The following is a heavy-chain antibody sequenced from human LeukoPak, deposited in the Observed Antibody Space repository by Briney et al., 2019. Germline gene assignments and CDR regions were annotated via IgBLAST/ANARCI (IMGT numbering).Heavy chain of an antibody. CDR2: INPNSGGT. V-gene: IGHV1-2*02. CDR3: ARGAGYDILTGYYKEDAFDI. J-gene: IGHJ3*02. D-gene: IGHD3-9*01. CDR1: GYTFTGYY. Sequence: GASVKVSCKAFGYTFTGYYMHWVRQAPGQGLEWMGWINPNSGGTNYAQKFQGRVTMTRDTSISTAYMELSRLRSDDTAVYYCARGAGYDILTGYYKEDAFDIWGQGTMVTVSS.